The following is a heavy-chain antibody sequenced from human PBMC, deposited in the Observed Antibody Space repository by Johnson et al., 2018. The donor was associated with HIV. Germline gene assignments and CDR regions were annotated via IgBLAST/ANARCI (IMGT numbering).Heavy chain of an antibody. V-gene: IGHV3-66*02. CDR2: LYADGRS. J-gene: IGHJ3*01. D-gene: IGHD1-26*01. Sequence: VQLVESGGVVVQPGGSLRLSCAASGFIVSSKYMTWFRQAPGKGLEWVSVLYADGRSYYADSVKGRFTVSSDYSANTLYLQINSLTAEDKAVYYCATKGSKWELIVEGFAVWGQGTMVTVSS. CDR3: ATKGSKWELIVEGFAV. CDR1: GFIVSSKY.